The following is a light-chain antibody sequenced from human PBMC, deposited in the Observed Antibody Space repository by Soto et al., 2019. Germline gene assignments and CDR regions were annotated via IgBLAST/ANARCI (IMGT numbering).Light chain of an antibody. CDR2: DVS. Sequence: QSALTQPRSVSGSLGQSVTISCTGTSSDVGTYNYVSWYQQHPGKAPKVMIYDVSERPSGVPDRFSGSKSGNTASLTISGLQAEDEADYYCCSYAGSPRYVLGTGTQLTLL. V-gene: IGLV2-11*01. CDR1: SSDVGTYNY. CDR3: CSYAGSPRYV. J-gene: IGLJ1*01.